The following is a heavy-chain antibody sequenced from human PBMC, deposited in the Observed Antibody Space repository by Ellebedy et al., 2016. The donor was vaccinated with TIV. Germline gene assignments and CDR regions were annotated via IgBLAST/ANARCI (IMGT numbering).Heavy chain of an antibody. Sequence: SETLSLXXTVSGGSISSGGYYWSWVRQHPGKGLEWIGYIYYSGSTYYNPSLKSRVTISIDTSENQFSLKLNSVTAADTAVYYCARDCAAPYVRAFDIWGQGTMVTVSS. V-gene: IGHV4-31*03. CDR2: IYYSGST. CDR1: GGSISSGGYY. D-gene: IGHD6-6*01. CDR3: ARDCAAPYVRAFDI. J-gene: IGHJ3*02.